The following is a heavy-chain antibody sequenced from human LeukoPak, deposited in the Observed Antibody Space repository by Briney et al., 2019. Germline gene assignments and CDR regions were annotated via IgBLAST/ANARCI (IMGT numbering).Heavy chain of an antibody. CDR3: ARDLYYYDSSGYYC. D-gene: IGHD3-22*01. CDR2: IKQDGSEK. Sequence: PGGSLRLSCAVSGFTFSSYWMSWVRQAPGKGLEWVAYIKQDGSEKYYVDSVKGRFTISRDNARNSVYLQMNSLRAEDTAVYYCARDLYYYDSSGYYCWGQGTLVTVSS. V-gene: IGHV3-7*01. CDR1: GFTFSSYW. J-gene: IGHJ4*02.